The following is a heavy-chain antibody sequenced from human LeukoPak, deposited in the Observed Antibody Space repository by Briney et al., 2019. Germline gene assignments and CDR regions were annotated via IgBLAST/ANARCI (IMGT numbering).Heavy chain of an antibody. Sequence: GASVKVSCKASGYTFTGYYMHWMRHAPGQGPEWMGWINCNSGDTIYAQKFQGRVTMTRDTSISTAYMELSRLTYDDTAVYYCARNGEIWGQGALVTVSS. J-gene: IGHJ4*02. CDR3: ARNGEI. CDR2: INCNSGDT. CDR1: GYTFTGYY. V-gene: IGHV1-2*02. D-gene: IGHD4-17*01.